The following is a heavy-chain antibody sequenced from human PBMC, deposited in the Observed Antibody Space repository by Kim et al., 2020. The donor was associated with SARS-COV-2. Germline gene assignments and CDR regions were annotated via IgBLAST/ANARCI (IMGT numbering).Heavy chain of an antibody. CDR2: VNPNSGGT. J-gene: IGHJ4*02. Sequence: ASVKVSCKASGYTFTGYYMHWVRQAPGQGLEWMGRVNPNSGGTNYAQKFQGRVTMTRDTSISTAYMELSRLRSDDTAVYYCARLGTGRAPYSSSSLVDYWGQGTLVTVSS. CDR1: GYTFTGYY. V-gene: IGHV1-2*06. D-gene: IGHD6-6*01. CDR3: ARLGTGRAPYSSSSLVDY.